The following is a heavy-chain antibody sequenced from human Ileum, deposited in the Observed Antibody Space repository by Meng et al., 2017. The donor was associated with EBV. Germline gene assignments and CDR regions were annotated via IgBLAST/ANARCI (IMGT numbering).Heavy chain of an antibody. D-gene: IGHD3-22*01. CDR1: GYSRSSTNW. Sequence: VQLQESGPGLGNPSDTPALTCAVSGYSRSSTNWWGWIRQPPGKGLEWIGYIYYSGSTSYNPSLKSRVTMSVDTSKNQFSLNLNSVTAVDTAVYYCARNVPGTSAYYDWGQGTLVTVSS. J-gene: IGHJ4*02. CDR2: IYYSGST. CDR3: ARNVPGTSAYYD. V-gene: IGHV4-28*01.